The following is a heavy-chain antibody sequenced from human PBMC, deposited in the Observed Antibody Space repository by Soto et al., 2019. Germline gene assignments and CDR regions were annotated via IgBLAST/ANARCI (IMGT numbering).Heavy chain of an antibody. CDR2: IYYSGST. V-gene: IGHV4-39*01. CDR1: CGSISSSSYY. J-gene: IGHJ6*02. Sequence: SETLSLTCTVSCGSISSSSYYWGWIRQPPGKGLEWIGSIYYSGSTYYNPSLKSRVTISVDTSKNQFSLKLSSVTAADTAVYYCARRAHDYSNYGARYYYGMDVWGQGTTVTV. D-gene: IGHD4-4*01. CDR3: ARRAHDYSNYGARYYYGMDV.